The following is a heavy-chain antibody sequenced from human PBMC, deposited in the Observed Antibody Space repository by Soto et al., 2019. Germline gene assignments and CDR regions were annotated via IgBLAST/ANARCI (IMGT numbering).Heavy chain of an antibody. CDR2: IYHSGST. CDR1: GGSISSGGYS. D-gene: IGHD6-6*01. Sequence: SETLSLTCAVSGGSISSGGYSWSWIRQPPGEGLEWIGYIYHSGSTYYNPSLKSRVTISVDTSKNQFSLKLSSVTAADTAVYYCARVHTYIAARPWYFDYWGQGTLVTVSS. CDR3: ARVHTYIAARPWYFDY. V-gene: IGHV4-30-2*05. J-gene: IGHJ4*02.